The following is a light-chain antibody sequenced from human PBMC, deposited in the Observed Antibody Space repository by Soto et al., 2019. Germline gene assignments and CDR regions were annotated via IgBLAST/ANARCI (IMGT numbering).Light chain of an antibody. CDR1: QGFGSL. Sequence: AVPVTQSPSSLSASVGDRVTISCQTSQGFGSLLAWYQQTPGKPPRLLIYDGSTLQSGVPTRFSGSGSETNFTLTICSLQPEDCATYNCQVLEYYPHSFGPGTKVDI. J-gene: IGKJ3*01. CDR2: DGS. V-gene: IGKV1D-13*01. CDR3: QVLEYYPHS.